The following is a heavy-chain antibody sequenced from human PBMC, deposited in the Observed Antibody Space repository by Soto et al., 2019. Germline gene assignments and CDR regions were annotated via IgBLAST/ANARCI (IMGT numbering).Heavy chain of an antibody. D-gene: IGHD3-16*02. CDR1: GFSFSTYD. CDR3: GRAYYDPSRYTLGGMDV. V-gene: IGHV3-13*01. CDR2: IGTDDDT. Sequence: GGCRRLSCVGGGFSFSTYDMHWVRQNGGKGLEWVSSIGTDDDTYYLDSVRGRWTIAREDAKNSLYLQMDSRRAGETAVYYCGRAYYDPSRYTLGGMDVWRQGTMVTVSS. J-gene: IGHJ6*02.